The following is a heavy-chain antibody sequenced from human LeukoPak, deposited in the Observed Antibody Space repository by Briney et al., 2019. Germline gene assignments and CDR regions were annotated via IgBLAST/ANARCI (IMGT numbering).Heavy chain of an antibody. CDR2: IYYSGST. Sequence: SETLSLTCTVSGGSISSYYWSLIRQPPGKGLEWIGYIYYSGSTNYNPSLKSRVTISVDTSKNQFSLKLSSVTAADTAVYYCASSSLRGGMDVWGQGTTVTVSS. CDR3: ASSSLRGGMDV. J-gene: IGHJ6*02. D-gene: IGHD3-10*01. V-gene: IGHV4-59*08. CDR1: GGSISSYY.